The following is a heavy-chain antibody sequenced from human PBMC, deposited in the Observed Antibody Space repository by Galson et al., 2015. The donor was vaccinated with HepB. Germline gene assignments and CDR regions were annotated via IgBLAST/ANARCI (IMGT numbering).Heavy chain of an antibody. J-gene: IGHJ4*02. D-gene: IGHD3-9*01. CDR2: ISGSGGST. CDR3: AKDLTDSYDILTGLFDY. CDR1: GFTFSSYA. Sequence: SLRLSCAASGFTFSSYAMSWVRQAPGKGLEWVSAISGSGGSTYYADSVKGRFTISRDNSKNTLYLQMNSLRAEDTAVYYCAKDLTDSYDILTGLFDYWGQGTLVTVSS. V-gene: IGHV3-23*01.